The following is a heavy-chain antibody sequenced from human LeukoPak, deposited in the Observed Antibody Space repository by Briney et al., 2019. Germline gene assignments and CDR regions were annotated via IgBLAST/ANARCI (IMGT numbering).Heavy chain of an antibody. CDR3: ARDTPLYGSGSYSWRDAFDI. Sequence: SETLSLTCTVSGYSISSGYYWGWIRQPPGKGLEWIGSIYHSGSTSYNPSLKSRVTISVDTSKNQFSLKLSSVIAADTAVYYCARDTPLYGSGSYSWRDAFDIWGQGTMVTVSS. CDR1: GYSISSGYY. D-gene: IGHD3-10*01. V-gene: IGHV4-38-2*02. CDR2: IYHSGST. J-gene: IGHJ3*02.